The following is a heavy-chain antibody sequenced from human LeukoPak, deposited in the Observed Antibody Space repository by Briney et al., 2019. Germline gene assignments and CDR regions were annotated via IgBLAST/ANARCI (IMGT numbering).Heavy chain of an antibody. CDR3: ARSYGSGSLNAFDI. V-gene: IGHV4-59*01. CDR1: GGSISSYY. Sequence: SETLSLTCTVSGGSISSYYWTWIRQPPGKGLEWIGYIHYSGSANYKASLKSRVTISLDTSKNQFSLKLSSVTAADTAVYYCARSYGSGSLNAFDIWGQGTMVTVSS. D-gene: IGHD3-10*01. CDR2: IHYSGSA. J-gene: IGHJ3*02.